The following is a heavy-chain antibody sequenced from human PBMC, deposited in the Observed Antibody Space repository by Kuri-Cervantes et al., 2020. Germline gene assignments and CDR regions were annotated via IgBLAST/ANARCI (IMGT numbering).Heavy chain of an antibody. CDR1: GFTFSSYG. J-gene: IGHJ6*02. V-gene: IGHV3-33*01. CDR2: IWYDGSNK. CDR3: ARDLVAGTSGYYYYGMDV. Sequence: GESLKISCAASGFTFSSYGMHWVRQAPGKGLEWVAVIWYDGSNKHYADSVKGRFTISRDNSKNTLYLQMNSLRAEDTAVYYCARDLVAGTSGYYYYGMDVWGQGTTVTVSS. D-gene: IGHD6-19*01.